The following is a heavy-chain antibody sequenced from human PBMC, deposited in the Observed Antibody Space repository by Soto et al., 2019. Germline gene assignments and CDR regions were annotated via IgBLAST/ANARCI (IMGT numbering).Heavy chain of an antibody. D-gene: IGHD3-3*01. Sequence: GGSLRLSCAASGFTFSSYGMHWVRQAPGKGLEWVAVISYDGSNKYYADSVKGRFTISRDNSKNTLYLQMNSLRAEDTAVYYCAKDPWGRSDDFWSGDWFDPWGQGTLVTVSS. CDR1: GFTFSSYG. V-gene: IGHV3-30*18. J-gene: IGHJ5*02. CDR2: ISYDGSNK. CDR3: AKDPWGRSDDFWSGDWFDP.